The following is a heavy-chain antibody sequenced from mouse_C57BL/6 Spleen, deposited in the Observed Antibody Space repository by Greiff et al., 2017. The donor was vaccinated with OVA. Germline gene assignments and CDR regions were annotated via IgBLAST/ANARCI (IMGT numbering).Heavy chain of an antibody. CDR3: ARLFLTGRTYAMDY. V-gene: IGHV5-17*01. CDR1: GFTFSDYG. CDR2: ISSGSSTI. J-gene: IGHJ4*01. Sequence: EVKLMESGGGLVKPGGSLKLSCAASGFTFSDYGMHWVRQAPEKGLEWVAYISSGSSTIYYADTVKGRFTISRDNAKNTLFLQMTSLRSEDTAMYYCARLFLTGRTYAMDYWGQGTSVTVSS. D-gene: IGHD4-1*01.